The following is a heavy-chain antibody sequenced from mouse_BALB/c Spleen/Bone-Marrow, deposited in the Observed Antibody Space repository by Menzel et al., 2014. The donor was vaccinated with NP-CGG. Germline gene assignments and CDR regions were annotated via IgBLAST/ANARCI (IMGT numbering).Heavy chain of an antibody. CDR1: GFNIKDTY. V-gene: IGHV14-3*02. D-gene: IGHD1-1*01. CDR3: ASYYYGHYFDY. Sequence: VHVKQSGAELVKPGASVKLSCTASGFNIKDTYMHWVKQRPEQGLEWIGRIDPANGNTKYDPKFQGKATITADTSSNTAYLQLSSLTSEGTAVYYCASYYYGHYFDYWGQGTTLTVSS. CDR2: IDPANGNT. J-gene: IGHJ2*01.